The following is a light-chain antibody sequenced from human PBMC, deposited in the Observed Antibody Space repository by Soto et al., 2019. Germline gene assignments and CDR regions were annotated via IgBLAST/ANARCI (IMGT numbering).Light chain of an antibody. CDR1: QSVSSNY. CDR2: SAF. V-gene: IGKV3-20*01. Sequence: EIVLTQSPGTLSLSPGERGTLSCRASQSVSSNYLAWYQQKPGQSPRLLISSAFCRATCIPDRFSGSGSGTDFTVNISSLEPEDFAVYYCQYYGSSPWSFGQGTKVEIK. J-gene: IGKJ1*01. CDR3: QYYGSSPWS.